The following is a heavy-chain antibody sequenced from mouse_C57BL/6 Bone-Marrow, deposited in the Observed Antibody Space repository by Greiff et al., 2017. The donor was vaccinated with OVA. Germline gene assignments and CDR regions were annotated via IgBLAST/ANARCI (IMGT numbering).Heavy chain of an antibody. CDR2: IYPGDGDT. J-gene: IGHJ1*03. D-gene: IGHD2-2*01. CDR1: GYAFSSSW. Sequence: QVQLKESGPELVKPGASVKISCKASGYAFSSSWMNWVKQRPGKGLEWIGRIYPGDGDTNYNGKFKGKATLTADKSSSTAYMQLSSLPSQYCAVYFCARGGGYYGSPHWYFDVWGTGTTVTVSS. CDR3: ARGGGYYGSPHWYFDV. V-gene: IGHV1-82*01.